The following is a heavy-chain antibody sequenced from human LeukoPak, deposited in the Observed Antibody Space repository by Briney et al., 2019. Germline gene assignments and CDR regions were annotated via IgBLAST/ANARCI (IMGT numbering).Heavy chain of an antibody. D-gene: IGHD2-15*01. Sequence: SQTLSLTCAVSGGSISSGGYSWSWIRQPPGKGLEWIGYIYHSGSTYYNPSRKSRVTISVDRSKNQFSLKLSSVTAADTAVYYCARDRGYCSGGSCYPDAFDIWGQGTMVTVSS. CDR2: IYHSGST. V-gene: IGHV4-30-2*01. CDR1: GGSISSGGYS. J-gene: IGHJ3*02. CDR3: ARDRGYCSGGSCYPDAFDI.